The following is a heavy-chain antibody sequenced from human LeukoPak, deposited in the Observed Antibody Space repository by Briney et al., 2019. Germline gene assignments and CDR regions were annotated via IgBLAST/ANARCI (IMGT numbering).Heavy chain of an antibody. D-gene: IGHD7-27*01. CDR3: ARSSVRGTGYDFDS. CDR1: GFTFSDHY. CDR2: SRNKANTYST. Sequence: GGSLRLSCAVSGFTFSDHYMDWVRQAPGKGLEWVGRSRNKANTYSTEYAASVKGRFTISRDDSKNSLYLQMNSLKTEDTAVYYCARSSVRGTGYDFDSWGQGTLVTVSS. J-gene: IGHJ4*02. V-gene: IGHV3-72*01.